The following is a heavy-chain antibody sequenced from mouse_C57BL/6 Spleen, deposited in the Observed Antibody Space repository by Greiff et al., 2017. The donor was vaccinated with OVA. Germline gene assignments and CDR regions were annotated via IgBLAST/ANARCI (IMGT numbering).Heavy chain of an antibody. J-gene: IGHJ3*01. D-gene: IGHD2-3*01. CDR2: IYPSDSET. V-gene: IGHV1-61*01. Sequence: QVQLQQPGAELVRPGSSVKLSCKASGYTFTSYWMDWVKQRPGQGLEWIGNIYPSDSETHYNQKFKDKATLTVDKSSSTAYMQLSSLTSEDSAVYYCARSEFDGYYVRFAYWGQGTLVTVSA. CDR3: ARSEFDGYYVRFAY. CDR1: GYTFTSYW.